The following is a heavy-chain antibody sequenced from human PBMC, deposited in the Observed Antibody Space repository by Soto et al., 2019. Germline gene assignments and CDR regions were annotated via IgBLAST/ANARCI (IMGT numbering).Heavy chain of an antibody. D-gene: IGHD3-10*01. V-gene: IGHV1-69*01. CDR1: GYTFSDYA. CDR3: ARDFGKGNYYYYGLDV. CDR2: ISPVYGTS. Sequence: QVQLVQSGAEVKKPGSSVKVSCKASGYTFSDYAISWVRQAPGQGLEWMGGISPVYGTSNYAQKFQGRVSIIADESTSTVYMELSSLRSDDTAVYYCARDFGKGNYYYYGLDVWGQGTTVTVSS. J-gene: IGHJ6*02.